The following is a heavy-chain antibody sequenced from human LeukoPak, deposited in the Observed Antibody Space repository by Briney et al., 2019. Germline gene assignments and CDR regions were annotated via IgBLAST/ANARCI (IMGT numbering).Heavy chain of an antibody. CDR1: GYTFTSYY. D-gene: IGHD3-16*01. CDR3: ARTGSKAYTD. V-gene: IGHV1-46*01. CDR2: INPSGGST. Sequence: ASVKVSCKASGYTFTSYYMHWVRQAPGQGLEWMGIINPSGGSTNYAQKLQGRVTMTTDTSTSTAYMELRSLRSDDTAVYYCARTGSKAYTDWGQGTLVTVSS. J-gene: IGHJ4*02.